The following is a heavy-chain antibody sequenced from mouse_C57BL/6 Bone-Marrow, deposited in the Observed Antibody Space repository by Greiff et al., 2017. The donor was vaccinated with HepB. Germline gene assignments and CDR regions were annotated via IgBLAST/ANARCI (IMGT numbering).Heavy chain of an antibody. D-gene: IGHD1-1*01. CDR2: IHPNSGST. J-gene: IGHJ4*01. Sequence: QVQLKQSGAELVKPGASVKLSCKASGYTFTSYWMHWVKQRPGQGLEWIGMIHPNSGSTNYNEKFKSKATLTVDKSSSTAYMQLSSLTSEDSAVYYCAIYYYGSFYAMDYWGQGTSVTVSS. V-gene: IGHV1-64*01. CDR1: GYTFTSYW. CDR3: AIYYYGSFYAMDY.